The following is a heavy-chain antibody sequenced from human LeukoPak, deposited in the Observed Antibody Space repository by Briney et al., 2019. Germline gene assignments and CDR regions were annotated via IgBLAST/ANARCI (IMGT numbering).Heavy chain of an antibody. CDR3: ARDGGIVGAIDY. J-gene: IGHJ4*02. V-gene: IGHV3-33*01. CDR2: IWYDGSNK. CDR1: GFTFSSYG. D-gene: IGHD1-26*01. Sequence: GRSLRLSCAASGFTFSSYGMHWVRQAPGKGLEWVAVIWYDGSNKYYADSVKGRFTISRDNSKNTLYLQMNSLRAEDTAVYYCARDGGIVGAIDYWGQGTLVTASS.